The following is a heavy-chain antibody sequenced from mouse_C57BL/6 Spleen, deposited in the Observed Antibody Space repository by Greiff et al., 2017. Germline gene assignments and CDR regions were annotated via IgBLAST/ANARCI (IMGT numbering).Heavy chain of an antibody. J-gene: IGHJ2*01. D-gene: IGHD1-1*01. V-gene: IGHV5-9-1*02. CDR3: TRAGVYYGSSWDY. Sequence: EVKLVESGEGLVKPGGSLKLSCAASGFTFSSYAMSWVRQTPEKRLEWVAYISSGGDYIYYADTVKGRFTISRDNARNTLYLQMSSLKSEDTAMYYCTRAGVYYGSSWDYWGQGTTLTVSS. CDR2: ISSGGDYI. CDR1: GFTFSSYA.